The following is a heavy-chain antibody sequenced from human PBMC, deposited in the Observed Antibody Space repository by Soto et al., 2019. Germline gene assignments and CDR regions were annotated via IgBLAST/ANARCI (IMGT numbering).Heavy chain of an antibody. V-gene: IGHV3-33*01. J-gene: IGHJ4*02. D-gene: IGHD3-16*01. Sequence: QVQLVASGGGVVQPGTSLRLSCVASGFAFSSFGMHWVRQAPGKGLEWVAIIWYDGSDKYYGDSVKGRFTISRDNSKNTLFLQMNSRRAEDTAVYHCAFGNLSYYFDYWGQGTPVTVSS. CDR2: IWYDGSDK. CDR3: AFGNLSYYFDY. CDR1: GFAFSSFG.